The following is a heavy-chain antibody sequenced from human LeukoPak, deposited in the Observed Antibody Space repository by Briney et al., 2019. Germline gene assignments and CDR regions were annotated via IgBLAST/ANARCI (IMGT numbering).Heavy chain of an antibody. CDR2: INSDGSST. CDR1: GFTFSSYW. D-gene: IGHD2-15*01. V-gene: IGHV3-74*01. Sequence: PGGSLRLSCAASGFTFSSYWMHWVRQAPGKGLVWVSRINSDGSSTTYADSVKGRFTISRDNAKNTLYLQMNSLRAEDAAVYYCARVDLVVAATYNAFDIWGQGTMVTVSS. CDR3: ARVDLVVAATYNAFDI. J-gene: IGHJ3*02.